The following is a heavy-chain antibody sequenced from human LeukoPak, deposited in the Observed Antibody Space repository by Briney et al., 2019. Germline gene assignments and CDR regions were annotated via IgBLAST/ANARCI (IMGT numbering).Heavy chain of an antibody. CDR1: GGSISSSSYY. Sequence: SETLSHTCTVSGGSISSSSYYWGWIRQPPGKGLEWIGSIYYSGSTYYDPSLKSRVTISVDTSKNQFSLKLSSVTAADTAVYYCARAPDILTGYSNRGWFDPWGQGTLVTVSS. V-gene: IGHV4-39*07. CDR3: ARAPDILTGYSNRGWFDP. J-gene: IGHJ5*02. D-gene: IGHD3-9*01. CDR2: IYYSGST.